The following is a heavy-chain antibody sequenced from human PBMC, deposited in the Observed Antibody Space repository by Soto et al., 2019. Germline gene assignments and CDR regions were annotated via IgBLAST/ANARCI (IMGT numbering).Heavy chain of an antibody. CDR1: GFTFSSYA. CDR2: ISYDGSNK. V-gene: IGHV3-30-3*01. Sequence: GGSLRLSCAASGFTFSSYAMHWVRQAPGKGLEWVAVISYDGSNKYYADSVKGRFTISRDNSKNTLYLQMNSLRAEDTAVYYCARWDEGDLHFDFDYWGQGTLVTVSS. J-gene: IGHJ4*02. D-gene: IGHD2-21*02. CDR3: ARWDEGDLHFDFDY.